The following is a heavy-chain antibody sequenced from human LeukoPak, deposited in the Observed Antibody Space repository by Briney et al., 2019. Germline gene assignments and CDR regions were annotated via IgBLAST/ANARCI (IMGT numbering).Heavy chain of an antibody. CDR3: ARGLRALEF. J-gene: IGHJ4*02. CDR1: GFTFSTYW. Sequence: GGSLRLSCSASGFTFSTYWINWVRQAPGKGLEWVANIKQDGSVKYYVDSVKGRFTISRDNAKNSLYLQMNNLGAEDTAVYYCARGLRALEFWGQGTLVTVSS. D-gene: IGHD3-16*01. V-gene: IGHV3-7*04. CDR2: IKQDGSVK.